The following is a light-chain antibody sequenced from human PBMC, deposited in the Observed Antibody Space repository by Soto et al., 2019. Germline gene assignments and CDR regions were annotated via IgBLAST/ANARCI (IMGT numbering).Light chain of an antibody. CDR3: QQFATSPLT. CDR2: GAS. V-gene: IGKV3-20*01. CDR1: QSISSY. J-gene: IGKJ4*01. Sequence: TVLTQSPATLSLSRGERATLSCRARQSISSYLAWYQQKPGQAPRLLIYGASSRATGIPDRFSGSGSGTDFPITFSRLEPEAFAVYYCQQFATSPLTFGGGTKVDIK.